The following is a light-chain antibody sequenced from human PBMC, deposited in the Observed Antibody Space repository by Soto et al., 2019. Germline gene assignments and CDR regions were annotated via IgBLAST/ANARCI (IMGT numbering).Light chain of an antibody. J-gene: IGKJ1*01. CDR2: GAF. Sequence: EIVLTQSPATLSLSPGDRATLSCRASPSVTNYLAWHQQKPGQAPRLLIYGAFNRATGIPARFSGSGSGTDFTLTISRLEPEDFAVYYCLQYYSTTWTFGQGTKVDIK. V-gene: IGKV3-11*01. CDR3: LQYYSTTWT. CDR1: PSVTNY.